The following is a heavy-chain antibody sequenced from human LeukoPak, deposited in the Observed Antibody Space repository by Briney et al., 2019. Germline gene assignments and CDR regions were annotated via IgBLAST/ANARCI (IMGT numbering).Heavy chain of an antibody. CDR2: INHSGST. D-gene: IGHD3-10*01. Sequence: SETLSLTCTVSGGSISSSSYYWSWIRQPPGKGLEWIGEINHSGSTNYNPSLKSRVTISVDTSKNQFSLKLSSVTAADTAVYYCARHGKGSGSYYRGSFRSAYYFDYWGQGTLVTVSS. CDR1: GGSISSSSYY. V-gene: IGHV4-39*01. J-gene: IGHJ4*02. CDR3: ARHGKGSGSYYRGSFRSAYYFDY.